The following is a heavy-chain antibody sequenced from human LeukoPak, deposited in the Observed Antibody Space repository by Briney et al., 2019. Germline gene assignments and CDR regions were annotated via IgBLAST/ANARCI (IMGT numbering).Heavy chain of an antibody. CDR3: AKAGYSSSWYRDAFDI. D-gene: IGHD6-13*01. V-gene: IGHV3-23*01. Sequence: GGSLRLSCAASGFTFSSYAMSWVRQAPGKGLEWVSAISGSGGSTYYADSVKGRFTISRDNSKNTLYLQMNSLRAEDTAVYYCAKAGYSSSWYRDAFDIWGQGTMVTVSS. CDR2: ISGSGGST. J-gene: IGHJ3*02. CDR1: GFTFSSYA.